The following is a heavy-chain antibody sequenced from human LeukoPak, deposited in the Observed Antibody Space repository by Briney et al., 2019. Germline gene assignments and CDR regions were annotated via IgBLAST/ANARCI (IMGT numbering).Heavy chain of an antibody. J-gene: IGHJ4*02. CDR2: IYSSGST. CDR3: ARTFDCSSTSCYTGFDY. D-gene: IGHD2-2*02. V-gene: IGHV4-31*03. Sequence: SQTLSLTCTVSGGSISSGGYYWSWIRQHPGKGLEWIGYIYSSGSTYYNPSLESRVTISLDTSKNQFSLKLSSVTAADTAVYYCARTFDCSSTSCYTGFDYWGQGTLVTVSS. CDR1: GGSISSGGYY.